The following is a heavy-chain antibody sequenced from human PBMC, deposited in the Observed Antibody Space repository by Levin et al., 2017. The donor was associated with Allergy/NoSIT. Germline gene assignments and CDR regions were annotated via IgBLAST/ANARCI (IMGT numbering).Heavy chain of an antibody. D-gene: IGHD3-10*01. Sequence: PGGSLRLSCATSGFNFSSFAMSWVRQAPGKGLEWVSSITSSGGSTYYADSVKGRFTISRDNSKNTLYLQMNCLRAEDTAVYYCKGYYDSGTYSTFDYWGQGTPVTVSS. CDR3: KGYYDSGTYSTFDY. J-gene: IGHJ4*02. CDR1: GFNFSSFA. CDR2: ITSSGGST. V-gene: IGHV3-23*01.